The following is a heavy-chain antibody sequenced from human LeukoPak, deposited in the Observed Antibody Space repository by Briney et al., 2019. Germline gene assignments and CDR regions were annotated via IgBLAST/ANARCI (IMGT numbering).Heavy chain of an antibody. D-gene: IGHD3-10*01. J-gene: IGHJ4*02. CDR2: IKSKTDGGTT. CDR3: TTDLAMVRGVITRDFDY. CDR1: GFTFSNAW. Sequence: GGSLRLSCAASGFTFSNAWMSWVRQAPGKGLEWVGRIKSKTDGGTTDYAAPLKGRFTISRDDSKNTLYLQMNSLKTEDTAVYYCTTDLAMVRGVITRDFDYWGQGTLVTVSS. V-gene: IGHV3-15*01.